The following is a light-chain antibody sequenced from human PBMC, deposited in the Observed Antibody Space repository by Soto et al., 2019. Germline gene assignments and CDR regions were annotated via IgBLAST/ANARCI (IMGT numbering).Light chain of an antibody. J-gene: IGKJ1*01. V-gene: IGKV3-20*01. CDR1: QSVSSSY. CDR3: QQXGSSRWT. Sequence: EIVLTQSPGTLSLSPGERATLSCRASQSVSSSYLAWYQQNRGQAPRLLIYGASSRAPGIPDRFGGSGSGTDFTLTISRLEPEDFAVYCCQQXGSSRWTFGQGTKVDIK. CDR2: GAS.